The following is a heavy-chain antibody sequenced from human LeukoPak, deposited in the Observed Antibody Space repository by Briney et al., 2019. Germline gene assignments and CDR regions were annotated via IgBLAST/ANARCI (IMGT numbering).Heavy chain of an antibody. V-gene: IGHV4-34*01. D-gene: IGHD3-9*01. CDR1: GGSFCGFY. J-gene: IGHJ4*02. CDR3: ASSYPENISTGHY. Sequence: PSETLSLTCAVYGGSFCGFYWSWIRQPPGKGLEWIGEINHSGSTNYNPSLKSRVTISVDTSKNQFSLQLSSVTAADTAVYYCASSYPENISTGHYWGQGTLVTVSS. CDR2: INHSGST.